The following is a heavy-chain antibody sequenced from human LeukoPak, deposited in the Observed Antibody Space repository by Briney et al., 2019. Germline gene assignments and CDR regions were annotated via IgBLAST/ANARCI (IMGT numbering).Heavy chain of an antibody. J-gene: IGHJ4*02. CDR1: GVSLTGSDHY. V-gene: IGHV4-39*01. Sequence: KPSETLSLTRNVSGVSLTGSDHYWGWIRQPPGKGLEWIVSIYSRVTNYYNPSLKSRVTISVDTSRNQVSLKMSSVTAADTAVYYCATSLITSGYAPQEFDSWGQGTLVTVYS. D-gene: IGHD5-12*01. CDR3: ATSLITSGYAPQEFDS. CDR2: IYSRVTN.